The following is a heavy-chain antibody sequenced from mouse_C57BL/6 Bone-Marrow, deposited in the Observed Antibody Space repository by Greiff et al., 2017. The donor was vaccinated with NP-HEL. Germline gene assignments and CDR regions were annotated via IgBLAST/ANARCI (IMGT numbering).Heavy chain of an antibody. CDR2: IHPNSGST. V-gene: IGHV1-64*01. CDR3: ARCAAQGYGYAMDY. D-gene: IGHD3-2*02. J-gene: IGHJ4*01. CDR1: GYTFTSYW. Sequence: VQLQQPGAELVKPGASVKLSCKASGYTFTSYWMHWVKQRPGQGLEWIGMIHPNSGSTNYNEKFKSKATLTVDKSSSTAYMQLSSLTSGDSAVYYCARCAAQGYGYAMDYWGQGTAVTVSA.